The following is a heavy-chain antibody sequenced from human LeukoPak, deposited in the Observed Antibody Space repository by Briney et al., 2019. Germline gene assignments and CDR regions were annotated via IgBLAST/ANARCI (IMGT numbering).Heavy chain of an antibody. D-gene: IGHD3-16*01. CDR2: IKRKTDGETT. J-gene: IGHJ4*02. V-gene: IGHV3-15*01. CDR1: GLTFSNAW. CDR3: ATASSGLFY. Sequence: GGSLRLSCAASGLTFSNAWMSWVRQAPGEGLEWVGRIKRKTDGETTEYVAPVKGRFTISGDDSKNTLYLQMNSLKTEDTGVYSCATASSGLFYWGQGTLVTVSS.